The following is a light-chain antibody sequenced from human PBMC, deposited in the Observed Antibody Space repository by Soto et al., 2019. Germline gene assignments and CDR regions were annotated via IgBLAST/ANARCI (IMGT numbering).Light chain of an antibody. CDR3: QKYNRAPSIT. CDR2: AAS. J-gene: IGKJ5*01. CDR1: QGISNY. V-gene: IGKV1-27*01. Sequence: DIQMTQSPSSLSASVGDIVTITSPASQGISNYSAWYQQKPGKVPTLLIYAASTLQSGVPSRLSGSASGTDFTLTSSSLQPEDVASYDCQKYNRAPSITFEEGTLLETK.